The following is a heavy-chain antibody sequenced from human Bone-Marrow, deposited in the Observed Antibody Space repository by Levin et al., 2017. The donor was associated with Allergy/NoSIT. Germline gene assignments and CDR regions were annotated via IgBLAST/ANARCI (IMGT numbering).Heavy chain of an antibody. J-gene: IGHJ6*02. V-gene: IGHV3-15*07. CDR2: IKSKTDGGTT. Sequence: GESLKISCAASGFTFSNAWMNWVRQAPGKGLEWVGRIKSKTDGGTTDYAAPVKGRFTISRDDSKNTLYLQMNSLKTEDTAVYYCTTVFHSSSPGWFYGMDVWGQGTTVTVSS. CDR3: TTVFHSSSPGWFYGMDV. D-gene: IGHD6-6*01. CDR1: GFTFSNAW.